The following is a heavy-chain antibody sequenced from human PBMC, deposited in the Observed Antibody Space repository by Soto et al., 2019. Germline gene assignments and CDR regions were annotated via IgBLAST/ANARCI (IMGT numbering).Heavy chain of an antibody. CDR1: GFTFSDYY. CDR3: AREGGVDTAMDYYYYYMDV. D-gene: IGHD5-18*01. CDR2: ISSSGSTI. J-gene: IGHJ6*03. Sequence: GGSLRLSCAASGFTFSDYYMSWIRQAPGKGLEWVSYISSSGSTIYYADSVKGRFTISRDNAKNSLYLQMNSLRAEDTAVYYCAREGGVDTAMDYYYYYMDVWGKGTTVTVSS. V-gene: IGHV3-11*01.